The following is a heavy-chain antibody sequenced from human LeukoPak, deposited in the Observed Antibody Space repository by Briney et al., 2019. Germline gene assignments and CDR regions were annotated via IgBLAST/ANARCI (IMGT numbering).Heavy chain of an antibody. CDR1: GFILSNYE. J-gene: IGHJ4*02. CDR2: ISSSRSTI. V-gene: IGHV3-48*03. D-gene: IGHD6-19*01. Sequence: GGSLRLSCAACGFILSNYEINTVRQAAGKGLEGGSYISSSRSTIYHADTVWGGFTLSRDNAKNLLYLQMNGQRVEDTAGYYCARGGDTGWYTNFDSWGQGTLVTVSS. CDR3: ARGGDTGWYTNFDS.